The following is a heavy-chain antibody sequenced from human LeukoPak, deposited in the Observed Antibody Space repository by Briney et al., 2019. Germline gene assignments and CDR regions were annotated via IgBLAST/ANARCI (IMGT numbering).Heavy chain of an antibody. CDR3: ASERNAFDI. CDR2: ISSSSSYI. J-gene: IGHJ3*02. Sequence: VGSLRLSCAASGFTFSRYTMNWVRQAPGKGLEWVSSISSSSSYIYDADSVKGRFTISRDNAKNSLYLQMNSLRAEDTAVYYCASERNAFDIWGQGTMVTVSS. V-gene: IGHV3-21*01. CDR1: GFTFSRYT.